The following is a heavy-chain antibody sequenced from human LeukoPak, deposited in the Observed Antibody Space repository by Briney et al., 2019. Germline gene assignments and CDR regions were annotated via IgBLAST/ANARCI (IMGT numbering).Heavy chain of an antibody. CDR1: GGSISSYY. CDR2: IYTSGST. CDR3: ARGHSSSSGYYMDV. V-gene: IGHV4-4*07. D-gene: IGHD6-6*01. J-gene: IGHJ6*03. Sequence: PSETLSLTCTVSGGSISSYYWSWIRQPAGKGLEWIGRIYTSGSTNYNPSLKSRVTMSVDTSKNQFSLKLSSVTAADTAVYYCARGHSSSSGYYMDVWGKGTTVTVSS.